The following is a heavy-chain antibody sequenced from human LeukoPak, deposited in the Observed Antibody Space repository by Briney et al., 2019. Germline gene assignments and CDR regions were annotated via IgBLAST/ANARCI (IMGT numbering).Heavy chain of an antibody. D-gene: IGHD2-2*01. V-gene: IGHV3-9*01. CDR1: GFTFDDYA. J-gene: IGHJ4*02. CDR3: AKDSNGGISSTSSYFDY. Sequence: GGSLRLSCAASGFTFDDYAMHWVRQAPGKGLEWVSGISWNSGSIGYADSVKGRFTISRDNAKNSLYLQMNSLRAEDTALYYCAKDSNGGISSTSSYFDYWGQGTLVTVSS. CDR2: ISWNSGSI.